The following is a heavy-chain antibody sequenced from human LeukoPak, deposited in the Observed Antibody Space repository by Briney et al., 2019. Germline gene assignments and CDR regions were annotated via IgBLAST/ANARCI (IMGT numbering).Heavy chain of an antibody. CDR3: ATSERGGDDY. Sequence: GGSLRLSCAASGFTFSSYGMHWVRQAPGKGLGGVAVISYDGSNKYYADSVKGRFTISRDNSKNTLYLQMNSRRAEDTAVYYCATSERGGDDYWGQGTLVTVSS. CDR1: GFTFSSYG. CDR2: ISYDGSNK. V-gene: IGHV3-30*03. D-gene: IGHD3-10*01. J-gene: IGHJ4*02.